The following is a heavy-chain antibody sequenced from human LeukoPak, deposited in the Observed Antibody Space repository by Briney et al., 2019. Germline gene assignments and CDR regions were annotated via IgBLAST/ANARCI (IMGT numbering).Heavy chain of an antibody. CDR1: GFTFSSYW. Sequence: GGSLRLSCAASGFTFSSYWMSWVRQAPGKGLEWVANIKQDGSEKYYVDSVKGRFTISRDNAKNSLYLQMNSLRAEDTAVYYCARDDYDGNSALDYWGQGTLVTVSS. J-gene: IGHJ4*02. CDR3: ARDDYDGNSALDY. D-gene: IGHD4-17*01. CDR2: IKQDGSEK. V-gene: IGHV3-7*01.